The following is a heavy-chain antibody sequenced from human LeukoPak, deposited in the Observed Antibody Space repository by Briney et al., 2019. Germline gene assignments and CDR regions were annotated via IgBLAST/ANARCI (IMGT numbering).Heavy chain of an antibody. V-gene: IGHV1-18*01. J-gene: IGHJ6*02. CDR1: GYTFTSYG. Sequence: GASVKVSCKASGYTFTSYGISWVRQAPGQGHEWMGWISAYNGNTNYAQKLQGRVTMTTDTSTSTAYMELRSLRSDDTAVYYCARDPNLNYYYYYYGMDVWGQGTTVTVSS. D-gene: IGHD1-7*01. CDR3: ARDPNLNYYYYYYGMDV. CDR2: ISAYNGNT.